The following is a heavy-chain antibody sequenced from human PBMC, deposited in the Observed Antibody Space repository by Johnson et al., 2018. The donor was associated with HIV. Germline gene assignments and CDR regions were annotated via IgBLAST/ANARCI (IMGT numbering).Heavy chain of an antibody. J-gene: IGHJ3*02. CDR2: ISYDGSYK. Sequence: QVQLVESGGGLVKPGGSLRLSCAASGFTFSDYYMSWIRQAPGKGLEWVAFISYDGSYKYYADSVKGRFTISRDNSKNTLYLQMNSLRAEDTALYYCARDGPYSGYDENACDMWGQGTMVTVSS. V-gene: IGHV3-30*03. CDR3: ARDGPYSGYDENACDM. CDR1: GFTFSDYY. D-gene: IGHD5-12*01.